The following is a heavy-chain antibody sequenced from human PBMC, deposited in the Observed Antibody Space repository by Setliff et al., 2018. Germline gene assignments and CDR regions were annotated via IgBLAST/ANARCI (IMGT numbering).Heavy chain of an antibody. CDR2: ISGSGRTT. Sequence: GGSLRLSCVASTFTFTKYAVTWVRQAPGKGLEWVSSISGSGRTTYYAASVKGRLTISRDNSRNTLFLQMNSLRADDTAVYFCVNARMVTTWGRAYWGQGTLVTVSS. D-gene: IGHD4-17*01. J-gene: IGHJ4*02. CDR3: VNARMVTTWGRAY. CDR1: TFTFTKYA. V-gene: IGHV3-23*01.